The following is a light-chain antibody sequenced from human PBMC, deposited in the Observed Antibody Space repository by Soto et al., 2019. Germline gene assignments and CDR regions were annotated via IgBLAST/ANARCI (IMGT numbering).Light chain of an antibody. CDR1: QSVSSK. J-gene: IGKJ2*01. V-gene: IGKV3-15*01. Sequence: EIVMTQSPATLSVSPGERATLSCRASQSVSSKLAWFQQKPGQPPRLLIYFASTRATDIPARFSGSGSGTEFTLTISSLQSEDFAVYYCQQYNNWPHTFGQGTKLEIK. CDR2: FAS. CDR3: QQYNNWPHT.